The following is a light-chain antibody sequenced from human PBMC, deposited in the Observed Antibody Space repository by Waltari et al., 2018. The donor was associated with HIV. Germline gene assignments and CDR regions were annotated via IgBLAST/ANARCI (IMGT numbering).Light chain of an antibody. CDR1: QSVSSD. CDR2: GAS. CDR3: QQYNEWPPLT. Sequence: EIVMTQSPATLSVSPGGRATLSCRASQSVSSDLAWYQQKPGQAPRLLIYGASSRAAGIPARFSGSGSGTEFTLIITSLQSEDFAVYYCQQYNEWPPLTFGGGTKVEIE. V-gene: IGKV3-15*01. J-gene: IGKJ4*01.